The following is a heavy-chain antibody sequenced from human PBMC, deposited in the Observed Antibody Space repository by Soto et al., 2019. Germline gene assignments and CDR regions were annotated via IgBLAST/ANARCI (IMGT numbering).Heavy chain of an antibody. CDR2: MFYSGLT. D-gene: IGHD2-15*01. V-gene: IGHV4-39*01. CDR1: GYSVSSSDYY. CDR3: APLTVSLSGPYGIHV. Sequence: SETLSLTCSASGYSVSSSDYYWAWIRQPPGTGLEWIGSMFYSGLTYYNPSLKSRVTLSVDTSKNHFSVRLNSVTAADTAVYYCAPLTVSLSGPYGIHVWGQGTTVTVS. J-gene: IGHJ6*02.